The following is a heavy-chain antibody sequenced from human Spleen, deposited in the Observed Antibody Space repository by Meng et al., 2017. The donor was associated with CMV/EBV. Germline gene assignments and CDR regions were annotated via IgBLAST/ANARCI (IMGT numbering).Heavy chain of an antibody. J-gene: IGHJ5*02. D-gene: IGHD1-26*01. CDR2: IYYSGST. Sequence: CTFSGVSISSSSYYWGWIRQPPGKGLEWIGSIYYSGSTYYNPSLKSRVTISVDTSKNQFSLKLSSVTAADTAVNYCARHEEGENGFDPWGQGTLVTVSS. CDR1: GVSISSSSYY. CDR3: ARHEEGENGFDP. V-gene: IGHV4-39*01.